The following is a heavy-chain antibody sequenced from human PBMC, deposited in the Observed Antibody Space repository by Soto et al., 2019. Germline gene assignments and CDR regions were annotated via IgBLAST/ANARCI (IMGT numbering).Heavy chain of an antibody. Sequence: QVQLVESGGGLVKPGGSLRLSCAASGFTFSDYYMSWIRQAPGKGLEWVSYISSSGSTIYYADAVKGRFTIARDNAKNSLYLQMNSLRAEDTAVYYCARAVAAAGYYYYFYYYMDVWGKGTTVTVSS. V-gene: IGHV3-11*01. CDR1: GFTFSDYY. J-gene: IGHJ6*03. CDR3: ARAVAAAGYYYYFYYYMDV. D-gene: IGHD6-13*01. CDR2: ISSSGSTI.